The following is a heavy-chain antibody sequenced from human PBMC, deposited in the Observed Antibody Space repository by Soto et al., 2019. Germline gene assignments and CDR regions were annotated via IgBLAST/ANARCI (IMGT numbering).Heavy chain of an antibody. Sequence: KTSETLSLTCAVYGGSFSGYYWSWIRQPPGKGLEWIGEINHSGSTNYNPSLKSRVTISVDTSKNQFSLKLSSVTAADTAVYYCARGVWGGYSSSWTSGPYYYYGMDVWGQGTTVTVSS. V-gene: IGHV4-34*01. D-gene: IGHD6-13*01. CDR3: ARGVWGGYSSSWTSGPYYYYGMDV. J-gene: IGHJ6*02. CDR2: INHSGST. CDR1: GGSFSGYY.